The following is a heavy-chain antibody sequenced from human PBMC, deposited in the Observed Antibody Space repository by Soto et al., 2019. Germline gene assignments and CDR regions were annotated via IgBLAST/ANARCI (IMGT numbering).Heavy chain of an antibody. CDR2: ISYDGSNK. CDR1: GFTFSSYG. CDR3: AKDKEVRADYGDYGGYYCMDV. V-gene: IGHV3-30*18. D-gene: IGHD4-17*01. Sequence: QVQLVESGGGVVQPGRSLRLSCAASGFTFSSYGMHWVRQAPGKGLEWVAVISYDGSNKYYADSVKGRFTISRDNSKNTLYLQMNSLRAEDTAVYYCAKDKEVRADYGDYGGYYCMDVWGQGTTVTVSS. J-gene: IGHJ6*02.